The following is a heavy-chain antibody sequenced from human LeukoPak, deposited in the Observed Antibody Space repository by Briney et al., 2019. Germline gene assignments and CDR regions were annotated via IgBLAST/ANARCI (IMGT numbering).Heavy chain of an antibody. J-gene: IGHJ3*02. Sequence: AGGSLRLSCATSGFTFDDYGMSWVRQAPGKGLEWVSGINWNGGSTSYADSVKGRFTISRDNAKNSLYLQMNSLKAEDTAIHYCAREVGTPQAFDIWGQGTMVTVSS. V-gene: IGHV3-20*04. CDR2: INWNGGST. D-gene: IGHD1-26*01. CDR3: AREVGTPQAFDI. CDR1: GFTFDDYG.